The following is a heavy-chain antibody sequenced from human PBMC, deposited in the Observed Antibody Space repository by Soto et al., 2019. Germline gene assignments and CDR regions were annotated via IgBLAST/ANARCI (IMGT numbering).Heavy chain of an antibody. CDR2: SSSSSSTI. Sequence: GSAGMLSSCSMIVCRQAPGKELEGVSYSSSSSSTIYYADSVNGRFTISRDNAMNSLYLQMNSLRDEDTAVYYCARFVCKECGDHRDLNAFPTRGSSDL. CDR3: ARFVCKECGDHRDLNAFPTRGSSDL. V-gene: IGHV3-48*02. J-gene: IGHJ2*01. D-gene: IGHD3-16*01. CDR1: AGMLSSCS.